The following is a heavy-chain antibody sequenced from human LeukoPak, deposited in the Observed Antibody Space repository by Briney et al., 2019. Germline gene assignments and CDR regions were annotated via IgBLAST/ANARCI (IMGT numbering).Heavy chain of an antibody. D-gene: IGHD2/OR15-2a*01. V-gene: IGHV3-7*01. CDR3: ARGVRPYRIVEDPFDY. CDR1: GFYFSAFW. J-gene: IGHJ4*02. Sequence: PGGSLRLSCTASGFYFSAFWMNWVRQAPGKGLEWVASIKQDGSEKSYVDSLKGRFTISRDNAENSLSLQMNSLRVEDTAVYYCARGVRPYRIVEDPFDYWGQGTLVTVSS. CDR2: IKQDGSEK.